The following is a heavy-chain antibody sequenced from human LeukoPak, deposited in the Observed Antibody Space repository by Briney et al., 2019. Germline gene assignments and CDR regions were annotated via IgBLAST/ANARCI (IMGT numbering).Heavy chain of an antibody. D-gene: IGHD5-18*01. Sequence: SVKVSCKASGYTFTSYDISWVRQAPGQGLEWMGGIIPIFGTANYAQKFQGRVTITADESTSTAYMELSSLRSEDTAVYYCARFSQGYRNYWGQGTLVTVSS. CDR1: GYTFTSYD. CDR3: ARFSQGYRNY. J-gene: IGHJ4*02. CDR2: IIPIFGTA. V-gene: IGHV1-69*13.